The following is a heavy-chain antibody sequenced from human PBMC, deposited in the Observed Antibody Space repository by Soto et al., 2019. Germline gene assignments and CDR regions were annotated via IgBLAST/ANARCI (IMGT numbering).Heavy chain of an antibody. D-gene: IGHD6-13*01. Sequence: PSETLSLTCAVYGGSFSLYYWSWIRQPPGKGLEWIGEINHSGSTNYNPSLKSRVTISVDTSKNQFSLKLSSVTAADTAVYYCARGLYSSSWYPFNWFDPWGQGTLVTVSS. CDR2: INHSGST. CDR3: ARGLYSSSWYPFNWFDP. CDR1: GGSFSLYY. J-gene: IGHJ5*02. V-gene: IGHV4-34*01.